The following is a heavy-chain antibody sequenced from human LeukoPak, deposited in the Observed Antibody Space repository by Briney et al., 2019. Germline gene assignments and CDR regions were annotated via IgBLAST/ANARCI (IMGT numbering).Heavy chain of an antibody. CDR2: ISGSGGST. CDR1: GFTFSSYA. D-gene: IGHD3-22*01. V-gene: IGHV3-23*01. Sequence: GGSLRLSCAASGFTFSSYAMSWVRQAPGKGLERVSAISGSGGSTYYADSVKGRFTISRDNSKNTLYLQMNSLRAEDTAVYYCAKKTYYYDSSGYLRAYFQHWGQGTLVTVSS. J-gene: IGHJ1*01. CDR3: AKKTYYYDSSGYLRAYFQH.